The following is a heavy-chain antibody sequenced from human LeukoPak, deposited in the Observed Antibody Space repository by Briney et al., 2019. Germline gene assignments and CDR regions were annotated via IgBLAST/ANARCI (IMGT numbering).Heavy chain of an antibody. Sequence: SESLSLTCTFSGGSLSSGSYYCGWIPQPAGRGLEWIGRIYNSGSTNYNPSPSSRVTISVDKYNNQFSLSLNSVTAADRAVYDCARGYPGFDFWGQGALVTVSS. CDR2: IYNSGST. D-gene: IGHD2-2*02. CDR1: GGSLSSGSYY. J-gene: IGHJ4*02. CDR3: ARGYPGFDF. V-gene: IGHV4-61*02.